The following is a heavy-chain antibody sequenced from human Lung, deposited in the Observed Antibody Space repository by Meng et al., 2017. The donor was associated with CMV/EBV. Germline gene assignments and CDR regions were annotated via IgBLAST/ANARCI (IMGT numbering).Heavy chain of an antibody. D-gene: IGHD3-10*01. CDR1: DFIFSTFS. V-gene: IGHV3-21*01. CDR2: ISSSSSYI. CDR3: ARERPMVRGNFPHNYYGTDV. J-gene: IGHJ6*02. Sequence: GGSLRLSCAASDFIFSTFSMNWVRQAPGKGLEWVSHISSSSSYIYYADSVKGRFTISRDNSKKSLFLQIHSLRAEDTAVYYCARERPMVRGNFPHNYYGTDVWGQGTTVTVSS.